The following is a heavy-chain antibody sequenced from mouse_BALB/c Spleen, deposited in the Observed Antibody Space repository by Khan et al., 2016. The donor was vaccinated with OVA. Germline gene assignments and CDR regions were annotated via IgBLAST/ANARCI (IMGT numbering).Heavy chain of an antibody. CDR1: GYSFTGYF. D-gene: IGHD1-1*01. V-gene: IGHV1-20*02. J-gene: IGHJ2*01. Sequence: VQLQQPGPELVKPGASVKISCKASGYSFTGYFMHWVMQSHGKSLEWIGRINPHFGETFYNQKFVGKATLTVDESSSTAHIELRSLASEDSAVYYCARIYGSDFDYWGQGTTLTVSS. CDR2: INPHFGET. CDR3: ARIYGSDFDY.